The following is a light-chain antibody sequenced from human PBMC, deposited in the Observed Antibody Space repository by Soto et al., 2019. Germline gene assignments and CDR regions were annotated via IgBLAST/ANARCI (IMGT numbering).Light chain of an antibody. J-gene: IGLJ3*02. Sequence: QSVLTQPPSVSGSPGQSVTISCTGTSTDFVSYNRVSWYQQPPGTAPKLIIYEASNRPSGVPDRFSGSKSGNTASLTISGLQAEDEADYHCQSYDSSLSAKVFGGGTKVTVL. CDR3: QSYDSSLSAKV. CDR2: EAS. V-gene: IGLV2-18*02. CDR1: STDFVSYNR.